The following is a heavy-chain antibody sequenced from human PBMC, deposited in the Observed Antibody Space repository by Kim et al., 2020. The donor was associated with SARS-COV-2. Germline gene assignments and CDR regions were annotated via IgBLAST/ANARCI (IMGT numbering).Heavy chain of an antibody. J-gene: IGHJ6*02. D-gene: IGHD2-2*02. CDR3: ARVCSSTSCYIRGRYYGMDV. V-gene: IGHV4-59*01. Sequence: RVTISVDTSKNQFSLKLSSVTAADTAVYYCARVCSSTSCYIRGRYYGMDVWGQGTTVTVSS.